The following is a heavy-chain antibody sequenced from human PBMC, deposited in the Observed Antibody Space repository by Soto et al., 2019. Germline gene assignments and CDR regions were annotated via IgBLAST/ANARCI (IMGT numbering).Heavy chain of an antibody. CDR3: ARMSYFYDKWYFDL. CDR1: GASINDNDYY. D-gene: IGHD3-22*01. V-gene: IGHV4-30-4*01. CDR2: VYYSGTT. Sequence: SETLSLTCTVSGASINDNDYYLSWIRQTPGKGLEWIGYVYYSGTTDYLPSLKSRLSMSIDKSRNQFTLRLNSVTAADTATYYCARMSYFYDKWYFDLWGSGTLVTVS. J-gene: IGHJ2*01.